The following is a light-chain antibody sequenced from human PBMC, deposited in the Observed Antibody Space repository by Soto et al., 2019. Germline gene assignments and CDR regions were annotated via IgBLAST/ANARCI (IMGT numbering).Light chain of an antibody. CDR1: QSISNY. Sequence: EIVLTQSPATLSLSPGEIATLSCRASQSISNYLAWYQQKPGQAPRLLIYDVSKRAAGVPARFSGSGSGTDLTLTISSLEPEDFAVDYCQQRSNWPPGLTFGGGTKVEI. CDR2: DVS. V-gene: IGKV3-11*01. J-gene: IGKJ4*01. CDR3: QQRSNWPPGLT.